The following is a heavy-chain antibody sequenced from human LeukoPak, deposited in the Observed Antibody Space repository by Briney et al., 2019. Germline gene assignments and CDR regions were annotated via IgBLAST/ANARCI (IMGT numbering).Heavy chain of an antibody. CDR2: IYSGGST. V-gene: IGHV3-66*01. CDR3: ARVKVGITYWFDP. J-gene: IGHJ5*02. CDR1: GFTFNYNY. D-gene: IGHD1-26*01. Sequence: PGGSLRLSCAASGFTFNYNYMSWVRQAPGKGLEWVSVIYSGGSTYYADSVKSRFTISRENSANMVYLQMKSLIVEDTTVYYCARVKVGITYWFDPWGEGSLVAVSS.